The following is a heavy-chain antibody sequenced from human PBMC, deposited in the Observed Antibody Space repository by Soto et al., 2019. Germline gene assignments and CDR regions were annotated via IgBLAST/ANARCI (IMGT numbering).Heavy chain of an antibody. CDR1: GFTFDDYA. Sequence: EVQLVESGGGLVQPGRSLRLSCAASGFTFDDYAMHWVRQAPGKGLEWVSGISWNSGSIGYADSVKGRFTISRDNAKNSLYLQMNSLRAEDTALYYCARIVDTAMVGYYYYGMDVWGQGTTVTVSS. V-gene: IGHV3-9*01. CDR2: ISWNSGSI. J-gene: IGHJ6*02. CDR3: ARIVDTAMVGYYYYGMDV. D-gene: IGHD5-18*01.